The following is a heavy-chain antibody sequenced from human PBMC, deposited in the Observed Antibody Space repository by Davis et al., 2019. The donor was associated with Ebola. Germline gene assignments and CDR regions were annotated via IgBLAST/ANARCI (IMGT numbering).Heavy chain of an antibody. D-gene: IGHD2-2*01. J-gene: IGHJ4*02. CDR3: AREGYCSSTSCSPFDY. CDR1: GGTFSSYA. CDR2: IIPIFGTA. Sequence: SVTVSCKASGGTFSSYAISWVRQAPGQGLEWMGGIIPIFGTANYTQKFQGRVTITADESTSTAYMELSSLRSEDTAVYYCAREGYCSSTSCSPFDYWGQGTLVTVSS. V-gene: IGHV1-69*13.